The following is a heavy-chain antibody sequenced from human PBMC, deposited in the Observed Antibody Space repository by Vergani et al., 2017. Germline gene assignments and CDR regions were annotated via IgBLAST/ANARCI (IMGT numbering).Heavy chain of an antibody. CDR2: IYSTGST. V-gene: IGHV4-31*03. Sequence: QVQLQESGPGLVKPSQTLSLTCSVSGDSISSGVYYWNWIRQHPGKGLEWIGYIYSTGSTHHNPSLKSRVTISVDTSKNQFSLKLSSVTAADTAVYYCATIYCSSTSCLFDYWGQGTLVTVSS. D-gene: IGHD2-2*01. J-gene: IGHJ4*02. CDR1: GDSISSGVYY. CDR3: ATIYCSSTSCLFDY.